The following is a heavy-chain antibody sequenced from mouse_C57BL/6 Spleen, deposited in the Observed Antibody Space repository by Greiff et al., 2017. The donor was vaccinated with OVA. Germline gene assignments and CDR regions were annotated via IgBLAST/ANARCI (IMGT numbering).Heavy chain of an antibody. CDR1: GYTFTDYE. CDR2: IDPETGGT. J-gene: IGHJ4*01. Sequence: VQLQQSGAELVRPGASVTLSCKASGYTFTDYEMHWVKQTPVHGLEWIGAIDPETGGTAYNQKFKGKAILTADNSSSTAYVELRSLTSEDSAVYYCTRGGYYGRAMDYWGQGTSVTVSS. CDR3: TRGGYYGRAMDY. D-gene: IGHD1-1*02. V-gene: IGHV1-15*01.